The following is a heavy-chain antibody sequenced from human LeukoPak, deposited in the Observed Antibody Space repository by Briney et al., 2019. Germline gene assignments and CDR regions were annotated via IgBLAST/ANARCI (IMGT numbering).Heavy chain of an antibody. CDR3: ARDKITPDYGDYVGAFDI. D-gene: IGHD4-17*01. J-gene: IGHJ3*02. V-gene: IGHV3-23*01. Sequence: GGSLRLSCAASGFTFSSYWMSWVRQAPGKGLEWVSSISGSGDSTYYADSVKGRFTISRDNSKNTLYLQMNSLRAEDTAVYYCARDKITPDYGDYVGAFDIWGQGTMVTVSS. CDR1: GFTFSSYW. CDR2: ISGSGDST.